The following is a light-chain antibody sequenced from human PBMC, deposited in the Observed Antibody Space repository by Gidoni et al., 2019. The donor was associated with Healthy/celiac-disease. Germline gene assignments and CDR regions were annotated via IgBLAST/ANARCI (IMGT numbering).Light chain of an antibody. CDR1: QSISSY. Sequence: DIQMTQSPSSLSASVGDRVTITCRASQSISSYLNCYQQKPGKAPKILIYAASSLQSGVPLRFSGSGSGTDFTLTISSLQPEDFSTYYCQQSYSTPDTFGQGTKLEIK. CDR2: AAS. J-gene: IGKJ2*01. CDR3: QQSYSTPDT. V-gene: IGKV1-39*01.